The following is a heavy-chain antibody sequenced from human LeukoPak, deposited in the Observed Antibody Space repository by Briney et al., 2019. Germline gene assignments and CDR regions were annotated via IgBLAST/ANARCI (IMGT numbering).Heavy chain of an antibody. D-gene: IGHD4/OR15-4a*01. CDR3: ARRAGAYSHPYDY. Sequence: SETLSLTCTVSGGSISSYHWSWIRQPPGKGLEWIGYIYYDGSTDYNPSLKSRVTISVDTSKNKFSLKLSSVTAADTAVYYCARRAGAYSHPYDYWGQGTLVTVSS. CDR1: GGSISSYH. J-gene: IGHJ4*02. CDR2: IYYDGST. V-gene: IGHV4-59*01.